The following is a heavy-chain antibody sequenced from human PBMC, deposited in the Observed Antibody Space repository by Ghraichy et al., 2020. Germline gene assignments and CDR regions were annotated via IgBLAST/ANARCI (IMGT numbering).Heavy chain of an antibody. V-gene: IGHV4-38-2*02. Sequence: SETLSLTCTVSDYSISSGYYWGWIRQPPGKGLEWMASIYHSGSTYFSPSLKSRVTISVDTSKNQFSLKLSSVTAADTAVYYCARAEGGYNSFYFAYWGQGTLVTVSS. D-gene: IGHD5-24*01. CDR3: ARAEGGYNSFYFAY. CDR1: DYSISSGYY. CDR2: IYHSGST. J-gene: IGHJ4*02.